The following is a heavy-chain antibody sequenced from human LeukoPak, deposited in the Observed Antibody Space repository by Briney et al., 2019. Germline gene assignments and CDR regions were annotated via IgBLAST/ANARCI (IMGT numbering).Heavy chain of an antibody. CDR1: GGSFSGYY. J-gene: IGHJ4*02. D-gene: IGHD3-22*01. CDR3: ARVRSSGYYLNYFDY. CDR2: INHSGST. V-gene: IGHV4-34*01. Sequence: PSETLSLTCAVYGGSFSGYYWSWIRQPPGKGLEWIGEINHSGSTNYNPSLKSRVTISVDTSKNQFSLKLSSMTAADTAVYYCARVRSSGYYLNYFDYWGQGTLVTVSS.